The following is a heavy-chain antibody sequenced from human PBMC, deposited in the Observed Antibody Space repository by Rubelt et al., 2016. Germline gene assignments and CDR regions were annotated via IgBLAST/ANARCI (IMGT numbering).Heavy chain of an antibody. J-gene: IGHJ4*02. Sequence: QLQLQESGPGLVKPSETLSLTCTVSGGSISSSSYYWGWIRKPPGKRLEWVGSNYYSGSTSYMPSLQSRVTISVSTSKKQLSLKLNSVTAADTAMYYCAAAFDYWGQGTLVTVSS. D-gene: IGHD6-25*01. CDR3: AAAFDY. CDR2: NYYSGST. CDR1: GGSISSSSYY. V-gene: IGHV4-39*07.